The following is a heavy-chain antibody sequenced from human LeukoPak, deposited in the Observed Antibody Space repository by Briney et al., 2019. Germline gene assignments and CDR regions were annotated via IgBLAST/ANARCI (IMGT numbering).Heavy chain of an antibody. V-gene: IGHV3-7*01. D-gene: IGHD1-26*01. CDR1: GFTFSNYW. Sequence: QPGGSLRLSCAVSGFTFSNYWMSWVRQIPGKGLEWGANIQERGLERYYVDSVKGRFTISRDNAKNSLFLQMNSLRDEDTAVYYCARDIPRGASYFDYWGQGTLVTVSS. J-gene: IGHJ4*02. CDR2: IQERGLER. CDR3: ARDIPRGASYFDY.